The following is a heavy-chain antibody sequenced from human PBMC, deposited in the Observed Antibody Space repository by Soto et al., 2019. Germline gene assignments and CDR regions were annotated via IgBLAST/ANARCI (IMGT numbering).Heavy chain of an antibody. J-gene: IGHJ6*02. CDR1: GFTFSSYG. CDR2: ISYDGSNK. CDR3: AKEQKETRTFYYYGMDV. Sequence: QVQLVESGGGVVQPGRSLRLSCAASGFTFSSYGMHWVRQAPGKGLEWVAVISYDGSNKYYADSVKGRFTISRDNSKNTLYLQMNSLRAEDTDVYYCAKEQKETRTFYYYGMDVWGQGTTVTVSS. D-gene: IGHD2-2*01. V-gene: IGHV3-30*18.